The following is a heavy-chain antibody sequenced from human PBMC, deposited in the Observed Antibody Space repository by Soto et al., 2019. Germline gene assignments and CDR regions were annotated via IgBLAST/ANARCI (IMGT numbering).Heavy chain of an antibody. CDR1: GGSISSYY. Sequence: QVRLQESGPGLLKPSETLSLTCTVSGGSISSYYWSWIRQPAGKGLEWIGRIYTSGSTNYNPSLKSRVTMSVDTSKNQISLKLSSVTAADTAVYYCARACSSNSCYDVFDYWGQGTLVTVSS. D-gene: IGHD2-2*01. V-gene: IGHV4-4*07. J-gene: IGHJ4*02. CDR2: IYTSGST. CDR3: ARACSSNSCYDVFDY.